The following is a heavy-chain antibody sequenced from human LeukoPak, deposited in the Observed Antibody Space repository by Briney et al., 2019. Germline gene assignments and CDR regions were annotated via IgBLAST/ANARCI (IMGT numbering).Heavy chain of an antibody. J-gene: IGHJ4*02. D-gene: IGHD4-11*01. CDR2: IWSDGTNQ. CDR3: DKDARRGFDSSNPLEH. CDR1: GFTFSHHG. V-gene: IGHV3-30*02. Sequence: GGSLRLSCEASGFTFSHHGMHWVRQAPGKGLEWVAFIWSDGTNQYYADSVEGRFTISRVNFNNLVSLQMAGLRGEDTEVNYCDKDARRGFDSSNPLEHWGQGSLVIVSS.